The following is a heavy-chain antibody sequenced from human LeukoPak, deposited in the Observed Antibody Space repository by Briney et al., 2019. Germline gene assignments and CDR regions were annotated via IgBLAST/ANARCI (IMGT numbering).Heavy chain of an antibody. Sequence: SETLSLTCTVSGGSISSYYCSWIRQPPGKGLEWIGYIYYSGSTNYNPSLKSRVTISVDTSKNQFSLKLSSVTAADTAVYYCARGSVVPAAIFGYWGQGTLVTVSS. CDR3: ARGSVVPAAIFGY. CDR2: IYYSGST. V-gene: IGHV4-59*01. J-gene: IGHJ4*02. CDR1: GGSISSYY. D-gene: IGHD2-2*01.